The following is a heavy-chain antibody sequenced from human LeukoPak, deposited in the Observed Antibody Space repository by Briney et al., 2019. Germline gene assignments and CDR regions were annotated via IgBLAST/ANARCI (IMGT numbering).Heavy chain of an antibody. CDR2: IIPIFGTA. D-gene: IGHD3-22*01. CDR3: ARGTYYYDSSGYYFADDAFDI. CDR1: GGTFSSYA. Sequence: SVKVSRKASGGTFSSYAISWVRQAPGQGLEWMGGIIPIFGTANYAQKFQGRVTITADESTSTAYMELSSLRSEDTAVYYCARGTYYYDSSGYYFADDAFDIWGQGTMVTVSS. V-gene: IGHV1-69*13. J-gene: IGHJ3*02.